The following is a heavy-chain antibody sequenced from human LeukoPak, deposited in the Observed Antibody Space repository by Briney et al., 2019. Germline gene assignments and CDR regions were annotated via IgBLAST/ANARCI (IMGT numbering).Heavy chain of an antibody. V-gene: IGHV3-20*04. CDR2: INWNGGST. D-gene: IGHD3-10*01. CDR1: GFSCDDYG. J-gene: IGHJ4*02. Sequence: PGGSLRRSCAASGFSCDDYGMSVVRQASGKGLEWVSGINWNGGSTGYADSVKGRFTISRDNAKNSLYLQMNSLRAEDTALYYCARGNYYFDYWGQGTLVTLSS. CDR3: ARGNYYFDY.